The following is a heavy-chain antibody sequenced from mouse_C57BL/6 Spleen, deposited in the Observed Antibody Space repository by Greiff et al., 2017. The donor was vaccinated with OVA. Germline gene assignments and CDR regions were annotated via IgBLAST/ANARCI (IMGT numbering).Heavy chain of an antibody. CDR2: ISYDGSN. J-gene: IGHJ1*03. CDR1: GYSITSGYY. Sequence: EVKLVESGPGLVKPSQSLSLTCSVTGYSITSGYYWHWIRQFPGNKLEWMGYISYDGSNNYNPSLKNRISITRDTSKNQFFLKLNSVTTEDTATYYCARDYYGSSYWYFDVWGTGTTVTVSS. V-gene: IGHV3-6*01. CDR3: ARDYYGSSYWYFDV. D-gene: IGHD1-1*01.